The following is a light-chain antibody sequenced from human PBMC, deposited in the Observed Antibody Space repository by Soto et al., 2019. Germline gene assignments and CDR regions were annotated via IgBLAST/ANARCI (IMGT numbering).Light chain of an antibody. J-gene: IGKJ5*01. V-gene: IGKV3-11*01. CDR2: DAS. Sequence: EIVLTQSPATLSLSPGERATLSCRASQSVTYYLAWYQQKPGQAPRLLISDASNRATGIPARFSGSGSGTDFTLTISSLEPEDFAVYYCQRRSSWPITFGQGTRLEI. CDR1: QSVTYY. CDR3: QRRSSWPIT.